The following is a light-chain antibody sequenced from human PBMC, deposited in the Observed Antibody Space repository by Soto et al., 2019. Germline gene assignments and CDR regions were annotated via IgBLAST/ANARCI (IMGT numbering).Light chain of an antibody. Sequence: DIPMTQSPSTLSASVGDRVTITCRVSQSISSWLAWYQQKPGKAPKLLIYDASSLESGVPSRFSGSGSGTEFTLTISSLQPDDFATYYCQQYNSYPYTFGQGTKLEIK. CDR2: DAS. CDR3: QQYNSYPYT. V-gene: IGKV1-5*01. J-gene: IGKJ2*01. CDR1: QSISSW.